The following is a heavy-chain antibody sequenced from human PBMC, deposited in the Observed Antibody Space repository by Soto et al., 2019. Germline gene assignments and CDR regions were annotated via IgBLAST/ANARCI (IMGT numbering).Heavy chain of an antibody. CDR1: GFTFSNYA. V-gene: IGHV3-23*01. D-gene: IGHD4-17*01. J-gene: IGHJ4*02. CDR3: AKNSENFGDSKCDY. Sequence: EVQLLESGGGLVQPGGSLRLSCATSGFTFSNYAMNWVRQVPGKGLEWVSSISGSGGATFYADAVKGRFTISRDSSKNTLWLQMNSLRADGTAVYYCAKNSENFGDSKCDYWGRGTLVTVSS. CDR2: ISGSGGAT.